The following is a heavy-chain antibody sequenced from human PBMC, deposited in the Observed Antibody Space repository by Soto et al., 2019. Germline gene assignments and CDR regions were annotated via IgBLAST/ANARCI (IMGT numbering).Heavy chain of an antibody. Sequence: SETLSLTCTVSGGSISSSSYYWGWIRQPPGKGLEWIGSIYYSGSTYYNPSLKSRVTISGDTSKNQFSLKLSSVTAADTAVYYCARRSQYSSSFTFEYWGQGTLVTVSS. CDR3: ARRSQYSSSFTFEY. CDR1: GGSISSSSYY. CDR2: IYYSGST. J-gene: IGHJ4*02. D-gene: IGHD6-6*01. V-gene: IGHV4-39*01.